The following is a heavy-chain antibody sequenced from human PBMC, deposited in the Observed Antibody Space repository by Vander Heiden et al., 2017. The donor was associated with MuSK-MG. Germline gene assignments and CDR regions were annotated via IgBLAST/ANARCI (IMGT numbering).Heavy chain of an antibody. CDR2: IYYSGST. V-gene: IGHV4-59*01. J-gene: IGHJ3*02. CDR3: AREPSGIHDAFDI. D-gene: IGHD1-20*01. CDR1: GDSINSDY. Sequence: QVQLQESGPGLVKPSETLSLTCTVSGDSINSDYWSWIRQPPGKGLEWIGYIYYSGSTNYNPALKSRVTISVDTSMNQFSLKLRSVTAADTAVYYCAREPSGIHDAFDIWVQGTMVTVSS.